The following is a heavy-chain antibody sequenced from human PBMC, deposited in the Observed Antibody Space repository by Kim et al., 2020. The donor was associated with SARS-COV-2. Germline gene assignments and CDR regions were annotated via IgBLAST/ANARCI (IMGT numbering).Heavy chain of an antibody. V-gene: IGHV3-23*01. J-gene: IGHJ3*02. CDR2: ST. CDR3: AKRGSAFDI. D-gene: IGHD3-16*01. Sequence: STYYADSVKGRFTISRDNSKNTLYLQMNSLRAEDTAVYYCAKRGSAFDIWGQGTMVTVSS.